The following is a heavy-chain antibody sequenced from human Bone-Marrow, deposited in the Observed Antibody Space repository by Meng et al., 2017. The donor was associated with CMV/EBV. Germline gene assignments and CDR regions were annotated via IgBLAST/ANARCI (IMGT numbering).Heavy chain of an antibody. Sequence: GESLKISCAASGFTFSDYYMSWIRQAPGKGLEWVSYISSSGSTIYYADSVKGRFTISRDNAKNSLYLQMNSLRAEDTAVYYCARVFRQGIVVVITGFLTDVWGQGTTVTVSS. V-gene: IGHV3-11*01. CDR2: ISSSGSTI. D-gene: IGHD3-22*01. CDR1: GFTFSDYY. J-gene: IGHJ6*02. CDR3: ARVFRQGIVVVITGFLTDV.